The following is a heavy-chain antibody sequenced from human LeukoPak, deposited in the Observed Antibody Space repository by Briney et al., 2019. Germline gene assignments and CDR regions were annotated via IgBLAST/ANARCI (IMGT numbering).Heavy chain of an antibody. Sequence: PSETLSLTCTVSGGSISSYYWSWIRQPAGKGLEWIGRIYTSGSTNYNPSLKSRVTMSVDTSKNQFSLKLSSVTAADTAVYYCARERDDYVWGSYRYTDRYFDYWAHGTLVTVSS. CDR2: IYTSGST. D-gene: IGHD3-16*02. V-gene: IGHV4-4*07. CDR3: ARERDDYVWGSYRYTDRYFDY. J-gene: IGHJ4*01. CDR1: GGSISSYY.